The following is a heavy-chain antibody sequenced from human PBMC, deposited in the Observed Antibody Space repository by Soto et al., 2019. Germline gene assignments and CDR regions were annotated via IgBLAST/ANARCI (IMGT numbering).Heavy chain of an antibody. CDR3: ARRVDPVTTDYYYGMDV. CDR2: FDPEDGET. V-gene: IGHV1-24*01. CDR1: GYTLTELS. Sequence: GASVKVSCKVSGYTLTELSMHWVRQAPGKGLEWMGGFDPEDGETNYAQKLQGRVTMTADTSTSTAYMELRSLRSDDTAVYYCARRVDPVTTDYYYGMDVWGQGTTVTVSS. D-gene: IGHD4-17*01. J-gene: IGHJ6*02.